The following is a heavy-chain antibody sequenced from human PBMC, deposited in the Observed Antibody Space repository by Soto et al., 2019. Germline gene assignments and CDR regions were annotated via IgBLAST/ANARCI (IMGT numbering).Heavy chain of an antibody. D-gene: IGHD3-22*01. CDR2: IIPIFGAA. CDR1: GGTFSSYA. Sequence: SVKVSCKASGGTFSSYAISWVRQAPGQGLEWMGGIIPIFGAANYAQKFQGRVTITADESTSTAYMELSSLRSEDTAVYYCARDYYDSSGYSHHYYYGMDVWGQGTTVTVSS. CDR3: ARDYYDSSGYSHHYYYGMDV. J-gene: IGHJ6*02. V-gene: IGHV1-69*13.